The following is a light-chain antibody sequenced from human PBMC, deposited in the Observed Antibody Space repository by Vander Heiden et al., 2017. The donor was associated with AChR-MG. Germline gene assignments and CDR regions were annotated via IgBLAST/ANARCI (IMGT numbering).Light chain of an antibody. V-gene: IGKV1-39*01. CDR2: AAS. Sequence: DIQMTQSPSSLSASVGDRVPITCRASQSISSYLNWYQQKPGKAPKLLIYAASSLQSGVPSRFSGSGYGTDFTLTIRSRQPEDFATYSCQQYDSTLLYTFGQRTKLEIK. J-gene: IGKJ2*01. CDR1: QSISSY. CDR3: QQYDSTLLYT.